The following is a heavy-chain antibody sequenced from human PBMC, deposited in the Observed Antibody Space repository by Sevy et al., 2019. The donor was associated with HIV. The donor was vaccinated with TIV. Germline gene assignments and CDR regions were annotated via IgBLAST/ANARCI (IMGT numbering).Heavy chain of an antibody. CDR1: GYTFTSYG. D-gene: IGHD3-10*01. CDR2: ISAYNGNT. CDR3: ARDLALLWFGESSTGFDY. Sequence: ASVKVSCKASGYTFTSYGISWVRQAPGQGLEWMGWISAYNGNTNYAQKLQGRVTMTTDTSTSTASMELRSLRSDDTAVYYCARDLALLWFGESSTGFDYWGQGTLVTVSS. J-gene: IGHJ4*02. V-gene: IGHV1-18*04.